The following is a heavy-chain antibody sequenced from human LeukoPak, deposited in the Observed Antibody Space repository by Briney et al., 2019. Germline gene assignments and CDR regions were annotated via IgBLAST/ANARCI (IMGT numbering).Heavy chain of an antibody. Sequence: GGSLRLSCAASGFTFSSYAMSWVRQAPGKGLEWVSTISGSGGVTCYPDSVRGRFTISRDNSKNTLHLQMDSLRAEDTAIYYCAKWPEGATPKFHYWGQGTLVTVSS. CDR1: GFTFSSYA. D-gene: IGHD1-26*01. V-gene: IGHV3-23*01. CDR2: ISGSGGVT. CDR3: AKWPEGATPKFHY. J-gene: IGHJ4*02.